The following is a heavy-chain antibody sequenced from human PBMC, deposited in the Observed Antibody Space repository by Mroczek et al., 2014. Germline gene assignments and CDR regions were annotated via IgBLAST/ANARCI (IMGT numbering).Heavy chain of an antibody. D-gene: IGHD2-15*01. Sequence: QVQLVQSGAEVKKPGASVKVSCKASGYTFTSYGISWVRQAPGQGLEWMGWISAYNGNTNYAQKLQGRVTMTTDTSTSTAYMELRSLRSDDTAVYYCARDSSRYCSGGSCLYYFDYVGPGNPWSPSP. CDR2: ISAYNGNT. J-gene: IGHJ4*02. CDR3: ARDSSRYCSGGSCLYYFDY. V-gene: IGHV1-18*01. CDR1: GYTFTSYG.